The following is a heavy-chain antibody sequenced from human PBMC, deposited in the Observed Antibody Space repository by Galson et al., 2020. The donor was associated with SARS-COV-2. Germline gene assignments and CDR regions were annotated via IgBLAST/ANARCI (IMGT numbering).Heavy chain of an antibody. CDR3: ARHGASSGWYEGIDY. CDR1: GYSFTNYW. CDR2: NYPDDSYT. Sequence: GESPKISRKASGYSFTNYWIGWVRQMPGKGLEWMGINYPDDSYTKYSPSFQGQVTISADKSISTAFLQWSSLKASDTAMYYCARHGASSGWYEGIDYWGQGTLVTVSS. V-gene: IGHV5-51*01. D-gene: IGHD6-19*01. J-gene: IGHJ4*02.